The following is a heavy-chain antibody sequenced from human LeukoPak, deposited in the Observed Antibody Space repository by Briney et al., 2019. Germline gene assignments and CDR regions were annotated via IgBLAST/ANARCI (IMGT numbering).Heavy chain of an antibody. V-gene: IGHV4-59*01. Sequence: SETLFLTCTVSGGSISSYYWSWIRQPPGKGLEWIGYIYYSGSTNYNPSLKSRVTISVDTSKNQFSLKLSSVTAADTAVYYCARAPKARGVIGFDYWGQGTLVTVSS. D-gene: IGHD3-10*01. CDR2: IYYSGST. CDR3: ARAPKARGVIGFDY. J-gene: IGHJ4*02. CDR1: GGSISSYY.